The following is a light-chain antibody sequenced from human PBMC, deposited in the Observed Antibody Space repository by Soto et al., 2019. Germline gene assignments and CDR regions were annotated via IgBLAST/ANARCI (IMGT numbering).Light chain of an antibody. V-gene: IGLV2-14*01. CDR3: SSYTSSSPL. Sequence: QSALTQPASVSGSPGQSITISCTGTSSDVGGYNYVSWYQQYPGKAPKLIIYDVSNRPSGVSNRFSGSKSGNTASLTISGLQAEDEAYYYCSSYTSSSPLFGGGTKVTVL. CDR2: DVS. J-gene: IGLJ2*01. CDR1: SSDVGGYNY.